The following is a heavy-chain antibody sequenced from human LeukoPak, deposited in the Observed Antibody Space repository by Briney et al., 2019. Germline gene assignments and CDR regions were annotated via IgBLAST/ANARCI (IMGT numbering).Heavy chain of an antibody. CDR3: VSFYETY. CDR1: GFTLGNYA. V-gene: IGHV3-30-3*01. CDR2: ISHDSSNK. Sequence: GRSLRLSCAASGFTLGNYALHWVRQAPGKGLEWVAIISHDSSNKYYENSVKGRFTVSRDNSRSTLYLQMSSLRAEDTAVYYCVSFYETYWGRGTLVTVSS. J-gene: IGHJ4*02. D-gene: IGHD2/OR15-2a*01.